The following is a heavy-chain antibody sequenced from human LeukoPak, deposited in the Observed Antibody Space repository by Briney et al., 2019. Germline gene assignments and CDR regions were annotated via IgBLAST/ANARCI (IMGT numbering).Heavy chain of an antibody. V-gene: IGHV1-69*02. J-gene: IGHJ6*03. CDR2: IIPILGIA. CDR1: GGTFGSYT. Sequence: ASVKVSCKASGGTFGSYTISCVRQAPGQGLEWMGRIIPILGIANYAQKFQGRVTITADKSTSTAYMELSSLRSEDTAVYYCASAVAKRYCSSTSCYISYYYMDVWGKGTTVTVSS. CDR3: ASAVAKRYCSSTSCYISYYYMDV. D-gene: IGHD2-2*02.